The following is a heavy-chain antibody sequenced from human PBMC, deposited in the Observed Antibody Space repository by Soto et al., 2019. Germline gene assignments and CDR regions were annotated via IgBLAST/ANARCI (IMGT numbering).Heavy chain of an antibody. J-gene: IGHJ5*02. CDR2: ISYEGNNK. CDR1: GFTFSAYA. Sequence: GGSLRLSCAASGFTFSAYAMHWVRQAPGRGLEWVAVISYEGNNKYYADSVKGRFTISRDNSKNTLYLQMNSLRTEDTAIYYCAKDSMTIFGSSESWGQGTLVTVSS. D-gene: IGHD3-3*01. V-gene: IGHV3-30*04. CDR3: AKDSMTIFGSSES.